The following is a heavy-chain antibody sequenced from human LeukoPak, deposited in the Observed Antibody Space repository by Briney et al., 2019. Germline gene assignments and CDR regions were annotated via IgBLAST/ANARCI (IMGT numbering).Heavy chain of an antibody. Sequence: GGSLRLSCAASGFTFRSYVMSWVRQTTEKGLEWVSAITGDGGGTNHADSVKGRFTIFRDNSKNTLYLQMNSLRAEDTAVYYCAKETSSGNFVTIDCWGQGAPVTVSS. V-gene: IGHV3-23*01. J-gene: IGHJ4*02. CDR2: ITGDGGGT. CDR3: AKETSSGNFVTIDC. D-gene: IGHD1-26*01. CDR1: GFTFRSYV.